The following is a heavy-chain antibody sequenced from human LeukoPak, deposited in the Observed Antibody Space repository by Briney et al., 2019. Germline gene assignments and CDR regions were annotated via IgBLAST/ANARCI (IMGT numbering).Heavy chain of an antibody. V-gene: IGHV3-7*01. CDR3: ARGGVNYHDTSGYYYLAAY. CDR1: GFTFSSYW. D-gene: IGHD3-22*01. Sequence: TGGSLRLSCAASGFTFSSYWMTWVRQAPGKGLEWVANIKKDGSDKNYVDSVKGRFTISRDNAKNSLYLQMNSLRAEDTAIYYCARGGVNYHDTSGYYYLAAYWGQGTLVTVSS. J-gene: IGHJ4*02. CDR2: IKKDGSDK.